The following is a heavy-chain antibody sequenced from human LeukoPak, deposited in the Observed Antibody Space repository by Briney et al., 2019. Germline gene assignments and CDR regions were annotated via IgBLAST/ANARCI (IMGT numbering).Heavy chain of an antibody. CDR3: ARDQRNSGSYRFEY. CDR2: ITGNNGNT. CDR1: GYTFRGYG. V-gene: IGHV1-18*01. Sequence: ASVKVSCKTSGYTFRGYGISWVRQAPGQGLEWMGWITGNNGNTNYAPSLQGRVTMTTDTSTNTAYMELTSLKSDDTAVYYCARDQRNSGSYRFEYWGQGTLVTVSS. D-gene: IGHD1-26*01. J-gene: IGHJ4*02.